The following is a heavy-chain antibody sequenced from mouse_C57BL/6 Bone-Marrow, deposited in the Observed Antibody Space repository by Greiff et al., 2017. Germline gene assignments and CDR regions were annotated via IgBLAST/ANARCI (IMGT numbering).Heavy chain of an antibody. Sequence: EAAGIDFSRYWMSWVRRAPGKGLEWIGEINPDSSTINYAPSLKDKFIISRDNAKNTLYLQMSKVRSEDTALYYCARPDYDYEFAYWGQGTLVTVSA. CDR1: GIDFSRYW. CDR3: ARPDYDYEFAY. V-gene: IGHV4-1*01. J-gene: IGHJ3*01. D-gene: IGHD2-4*01. CDR2: INPDSSTI.